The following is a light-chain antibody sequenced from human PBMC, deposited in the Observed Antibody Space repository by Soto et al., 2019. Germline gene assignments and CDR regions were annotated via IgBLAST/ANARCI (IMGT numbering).Light chain of an antibody. Sequence: QSALPHPASVSGSPGPSITISCSAISSVIGAYDLVSWYQQHPCRAPKLIIYEVSHRFSGLSYRFSGSKSGNTASLTISGLQAEDEGDYYCTSFAPGRIYVFGSGTKVTVL. J-gene: IGLJ1*01. CDR3: TSFAPGRIYV. V-gene: IGLV2-14*03. CDR1: SSVIGAYDL. CDR2: EVS.